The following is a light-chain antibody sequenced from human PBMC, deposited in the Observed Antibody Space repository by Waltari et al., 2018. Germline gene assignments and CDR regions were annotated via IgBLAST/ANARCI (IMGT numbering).Light chain of an antibody. CDR3: SSYAGSSTWV. V-gene: IGLV2-14*01. Sequence: QSALTQPASVSASPGQSITISCPGTSSGVGVDNCSTWYHHHPDKAPKLRIYEVTNRPSGISNRFSGSKSGNTASLTISGLQAADEADYHCSSYAGSSTWVFGGGTKVTVL. CDR2: EVT. J-gene: IGLJ3*02. CDR1: SSGVGVDNC.